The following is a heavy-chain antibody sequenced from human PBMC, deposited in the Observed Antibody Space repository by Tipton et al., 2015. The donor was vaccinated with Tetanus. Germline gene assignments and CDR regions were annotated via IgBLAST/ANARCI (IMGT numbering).Heavy chain of an antibody. CDR3: ARDPRPKYCGGDCYVY. J-gene: IGHJ4*02. Sequence: GSLRLSCAASGFTFSSYSMNWVRQAPGKGLEWVSYISSSSSTIYYADSVKGRFTISRDNAKNSLYLQMNSLRAEDTAVYYCARDPRPKYCGGDCYVYWGQGTLVTVSS. V-gene: IGHV3-48*01. CDR2: ISSSSSTI. CDR1: GFTFSSYS. D-gene: IGHD2-21*02.